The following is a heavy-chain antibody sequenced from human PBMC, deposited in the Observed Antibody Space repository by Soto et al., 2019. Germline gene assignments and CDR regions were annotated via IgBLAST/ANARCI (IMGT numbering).Heavy chain of an antibody. D-gene: IGHD4-17*01. CDR1: GFSFSTYG. V-gene: IGHV3-33*01. J-gene: IGHJ4*02. CDR3: ARVGGTVTSDY. Sequence: QVQLVESGGGVVQPGRSLRLSCAASGFSFSTYGMHWVRQAPGKGLEWVALIYFDGSKKYYADSVKGRFTISRDNSKKTLYLQMSSLRAEDTAVYYCARVGGTVTSDYWGQGTLVTVSS. CDR2: IYFDGSKK.